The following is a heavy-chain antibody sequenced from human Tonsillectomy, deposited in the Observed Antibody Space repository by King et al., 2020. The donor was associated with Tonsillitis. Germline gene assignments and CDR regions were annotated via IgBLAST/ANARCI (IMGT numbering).Heavy chain of an antibody. D-gene: IGHD6-19*01. V-gene: IGHV2-70*13. J-gene: IGHJ5*02. CDR2: IDCDDGK. Sequence: VTLKESGPALVKPTQTLTLTCTFSGFSLSTSGMCVSWIRQPPGKALDWLALIDCDDGKYYRTSLKTRLTISKDTSKNQVGLTMTNMDPVDTATYYCARSIAVAGAGWFDPWGQGTLVTVSS. CDR3: ARSIAVAGAGWFDP. CDR1: GFSLSTSGMC.